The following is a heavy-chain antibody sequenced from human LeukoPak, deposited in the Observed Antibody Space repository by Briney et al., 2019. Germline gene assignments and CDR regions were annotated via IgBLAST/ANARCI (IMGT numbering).Heavy chain of an antibody. CDR3: ARDRWLLSNPFDY. CDR1: GGTFSSYA. J-gene: IGHJ4*02. Sequence: ASVKVSCKASGGTFSSYAISWVRQAPGQGLEWMGGIIPIFGTANYAQKFQGRVTITADTSTSTAYMELRSLRSDDTAVYYCARDRWLLSNPFDYWGQGTLVTVSS. V-gene: IGHV1-69*06. D-gene: IGHD3-3*01. CDR2: IIPIFGTA.